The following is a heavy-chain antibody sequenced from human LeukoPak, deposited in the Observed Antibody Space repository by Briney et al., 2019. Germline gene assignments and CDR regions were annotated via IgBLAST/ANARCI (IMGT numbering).Heavy chain of an antibody. J-gene: IGHJ4*02. Sequence: GGSLRLPCAASGFTLSTYEMNWVRQAPGKGLEWVSYISSSGSTIYYADSVKGRFTISRDNAKSSLYLQMNSLRAEDTAVYYCARDSFDSSGYYSDYWGQGTLVTVSS. CDR3: ARDSFDSSGYYSDY. V-gene: IGHV3-48*03. D-gene: IGHD3-22*01. CDR2: ISSSGSTI. CDR1: GFTLSTYE.